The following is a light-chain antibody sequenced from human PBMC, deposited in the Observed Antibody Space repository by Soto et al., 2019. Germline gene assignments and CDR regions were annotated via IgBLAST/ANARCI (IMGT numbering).Light chain of an antibody. CDR3: LQHFNFSWT. CDR2: AAS. V-gene: IGKV1-6*01. J-gene: IGKJ1*01. CDR1: RDIGND. Sequence: TQLTQSPSFLSASVGDRVTITCRASRDIGNDLGWYQQKPGKAPKHLIFAASNLQSGVPSRFSGGGSGTDFTLTISSLQADDFATYYCLQHFNFSWTFGQGTKVE.